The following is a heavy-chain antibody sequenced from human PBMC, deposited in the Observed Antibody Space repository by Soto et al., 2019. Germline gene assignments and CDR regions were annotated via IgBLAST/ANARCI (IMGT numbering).Heavy chain of an antibody. Sequence: EVQLLESGGDLVQPGGSLRLACAASGFSFSSYAMVWVRQAPGKGLEWVSVISARGGSLYFADYVKGRFTISRDNSKNVLSLEMNSLRAEDTDIYFCAKGSIEYSASVDHLGQGTLVLFSS. J-gene: IGHJ4*02. D-gene: IGHD5-12*01. CDR3: AKGSIEYSASVDH. CDR2: ISARGGSL. V-gene: IGHV3-23*01. CDR1: GFSFSSYA.